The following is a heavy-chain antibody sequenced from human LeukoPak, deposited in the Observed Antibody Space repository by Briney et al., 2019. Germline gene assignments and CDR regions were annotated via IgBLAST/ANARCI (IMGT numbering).Heavy chain of an antibody. Sequence: PGGSLRLSCAASGFTFSSYSMNWVRQAPGKGLEWVSYISSSSSTIYYADSVKGRFTISRDNAKNSLYLQMNSLRAEDTAVYYCARTNFYSRDYWGQGTLVTVSS. CDR1: GFTFSSYS. J-gene: IGHJ4*02. V-gene: IGHV3-48*01. CDR2: ISSSSSTI. CDR3: ARTNFYSRDY. D-gene: IGHD3-9*01.